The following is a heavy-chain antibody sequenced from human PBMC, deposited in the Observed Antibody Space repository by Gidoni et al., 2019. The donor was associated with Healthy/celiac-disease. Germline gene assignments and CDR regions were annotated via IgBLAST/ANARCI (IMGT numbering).Heavy chain of an antibody. CDR2: ISSSGSTI. J-gene: IGHJ4*02. CDR1: GFPFRDYY. CDR3: ASDAYYYDSSGYQKGVFDY. Sequence: QVQLVESGGGLVKPGGSLRLSCAASGFPFRDYYMSWIRQAPGKGLEWVSYISSSGSTIYYADSVKGRFTISRDNAKNSLYLQMNSLRAEDTAVYYCASDAYYYDSSGYQKGVFDYWGQGTLVTVSS. V-gene: IGHV3-11*01. D-gene: IGHD3-22*01.